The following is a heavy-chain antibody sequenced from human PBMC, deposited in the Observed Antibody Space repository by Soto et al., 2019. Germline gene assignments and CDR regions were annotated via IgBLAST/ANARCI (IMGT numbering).Heavy chain of an antibody. CDR2: VVPIYGTR. D-gene: IGHD3-10*01. CDR1: GGTFSRYA. CDR3: ARHLDYYGSGSHYYYGMGV. V-gene: IGHV1-69*13. Sequence: GASVKVSCKASGGTFSRYAFSWVRQAPGQGLEWMGGVVPIYGTRGFAQKFQGRLTITADEPTRTAYMELSSLRYEDTAVYYFARHLDYYGSGSHYYYGMGVWGRGTTVTVSS. J-gene: IGHJ6*01.